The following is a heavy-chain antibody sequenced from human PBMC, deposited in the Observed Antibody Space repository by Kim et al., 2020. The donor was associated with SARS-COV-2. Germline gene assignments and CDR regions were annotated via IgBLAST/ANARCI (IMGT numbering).Heavy chain of an antibody. J-gene: IGHJ4*02. V-gene: IGHV3-53*01. Sequence: DSVKGRFTISRDNSKNTLYLEMNSLRADDTAVYFCARAYFYDGSSYFPFDYWGQGTLVAVSS. CDR3: ARAYFYDGSSYFPFDY. D-gene: IGHD3-22*01.